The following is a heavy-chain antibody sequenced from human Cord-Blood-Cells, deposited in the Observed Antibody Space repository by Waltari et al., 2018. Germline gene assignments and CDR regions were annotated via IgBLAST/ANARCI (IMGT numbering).Heavy chain of an antibody. CDR1: GFTFSGSA. Sequence: EVQLVESGGGLVQPGGSLKLSCAASGFTFSGSAMHSVRPASGTGLEWVGRIRGKANSCVRGYAGSVKGMCTISREDSRSTAYLQMNSLKTEDTAVYCCTRSDTATYHEGYYGMDVWGQGTTVTVSS. CDR2: IRGKANSCVR. J-gene: IGHJ6*02. V-gene: IGHV3-73*02. CDR3: TRSDTATYHEGYYGMDV. D-gene: IGHD5-18*01.